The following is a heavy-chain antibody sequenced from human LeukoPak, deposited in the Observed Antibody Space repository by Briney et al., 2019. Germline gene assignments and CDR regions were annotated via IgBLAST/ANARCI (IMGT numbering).Heavy chain of an antibody. CDR2: IWYDGSNK. CDR3: ARLRGSYFDS. J-gene: IGHJ4*02. Sequence: GGSLRLSCAASGLNFSSHGMLWVRQAPGKGLEWVALIWYDGSNKYYADSVKGRFTISRDNSKNTLYLQMNSLRAEDTAVYYCARLRGSYFDSWGQGTLVTVSS. V-gene: IGHV3-33*01. CDR1: GLNFSSHG. D-gene: IGHD1-26*01.